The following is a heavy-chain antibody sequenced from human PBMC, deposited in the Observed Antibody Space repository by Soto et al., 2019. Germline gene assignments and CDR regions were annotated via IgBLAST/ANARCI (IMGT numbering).Heavy chain of an antibody. CDR3: ARDRGGAMAKPEGWFDP. CDR2: IYYSGST. J-gene: IGHJ5*02. CDR1: GGSISSGGYY. D-gene: IGHD5-18*01. V-gene: IGHV4-31*03. Sequence: SETLSLTCTVSGGSISSGGYYWSWIRQHPGKGLEWIGFIYYSGSTYYNPSLKSRVTISVDTSKNQFSLKLSSVTAADTAVYYCARDRGGAMAKPEGWFDPWGQGTLVTVSS.